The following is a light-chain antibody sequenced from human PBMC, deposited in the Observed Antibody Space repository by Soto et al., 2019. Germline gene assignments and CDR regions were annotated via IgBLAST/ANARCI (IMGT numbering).Light chain of an antibody. Sequence: QSVLTQSLSASASLGASVKLTCTLSSGHSSYAIAWHQQQPEKGPRYLMKLNSDGSHSKGDGIPDRFSGSSSGAERYLTISSLQSEDEADYYCQTWGTGLLVFGGGTKLTVL. CDR2: LNSDGSH. J-gene: IGLJ3*02. CDR1: SGHSSYA. V-gene: IGLV4-69*01. CDR3: QTWGTGLLV.